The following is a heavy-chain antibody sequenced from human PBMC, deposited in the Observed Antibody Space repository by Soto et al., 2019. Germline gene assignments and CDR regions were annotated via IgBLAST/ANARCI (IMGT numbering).Heavy chain of an antibody. J-gene: IGHJ4*02. CDR1: RFTFSSYA. Sequence: QVQLVESGGGVVQPGTSLRISCAASRFTFSSYAMHWVRQAPGKGLEWVAIISYDGSNKYYADSVKGRSTISRDNSKNSLYLQMNSLTAEDTALYYCARESEALDYWGQGTLVTVSS. CDR3: ARESEALDY. CDR2: ISYDGSNK. V-gene: IGHV3-30-3*01.